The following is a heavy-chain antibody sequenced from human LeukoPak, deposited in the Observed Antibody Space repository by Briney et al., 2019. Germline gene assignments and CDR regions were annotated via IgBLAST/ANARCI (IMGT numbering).Heavy chain of an antibody. J-gene: IGHJ3*02. D-gene: IGHD4-17*01. CDR2: ISSSGSTI. Sequence: GGSPRLSCAASGFTFSSYEMNWVRQAPGKGLEWVSYISSSGSTIYYADSVKGRFTISRDNAKNSLYLQMNSLRAEDTAVYYCAREKGYGDYGDAFDIWGQGTMVTVSS. CDR3: AREKGYGDYGDAFDI. V-gene: IGHV3-48*03. CDR1: GFTFSSYE.